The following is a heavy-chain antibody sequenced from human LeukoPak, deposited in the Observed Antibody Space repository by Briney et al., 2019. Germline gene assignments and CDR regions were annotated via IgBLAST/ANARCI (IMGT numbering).Heavy chain of an antibody. V-gene: IGHV3-23*01. CDR1: GFTFSSYA. CDR3: ARYVGGTYARFDY. Sequence: PGGSLRLSCAASGFTFSSYAMSWVRQAPGKGLERVSGITDSGGSTYYADSVKGRFTISRDKSTNTLYLQMNSLRAEDTAVYYCARYVGGTYARFDYWGQGTLVTVSS. CDR2: ITDSGGST. D-gene: IGHD1-26*01. J-gene: IGHJ4*02.